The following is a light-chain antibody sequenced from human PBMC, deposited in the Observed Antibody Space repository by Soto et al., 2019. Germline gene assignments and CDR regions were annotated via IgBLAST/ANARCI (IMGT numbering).Light chain of an antibody. CDR2: GAS. CDR1: QSVSSSY. J-gene: IGKJ1*01. Sequence: IVLTQSPGTLSFSPGEMATLSFRASQSVSSSYLAWYQQKPGQAPRLLIYGASSRATGIPDRFSGSGSGTDFTLTISRLEPEDFAVYYCQQYGSSPGTFGQGTKVDIK. CDR3: QQYGSSPGT. V-gene: IGKV3-20*01.